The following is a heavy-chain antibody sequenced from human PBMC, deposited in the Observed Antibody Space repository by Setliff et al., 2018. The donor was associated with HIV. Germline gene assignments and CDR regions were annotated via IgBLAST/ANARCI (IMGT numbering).Heavy chain of an antibody. D-gene: IGHD3-10*01. V-gene: IGHV3-23*01. CDR2: ISGSGGST. Sequence: GGSLRLSCAASGFTFSNYAMSWVRQAPGKGLEWVSSISGSGGSTYYADSVKGRFSLSRDNSKNTLYLQMSSLRAEDTAIYYCARGSYGSFDYWGLGTLVTVSS. CDR1: GFTFSNYA. J-gene: IGHJ4*02. CDR3: ARGSYGSFDY.